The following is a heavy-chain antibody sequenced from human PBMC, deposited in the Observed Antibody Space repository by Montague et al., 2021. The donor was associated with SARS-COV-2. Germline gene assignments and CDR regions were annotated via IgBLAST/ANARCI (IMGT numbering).Heavy chain of an antibody. D-gene: IGHD2-15*01. V-gene: IGHV4-34*01. Sequence: SETLSLTCAVYGGSFSSYYWSWIRQPPGKGLEWIGDINHRGSTNYNPSLKSRVTISVDTSKNQFSLKLNSVTAADTAMYYCARGVVADPPVVDYWGRGTLVTVSS. CDR1: GGSFSSYY. J-gene: IGHJ4*02. CDR2: INHRGST. CDR3: ARGVVADPPVVDY.